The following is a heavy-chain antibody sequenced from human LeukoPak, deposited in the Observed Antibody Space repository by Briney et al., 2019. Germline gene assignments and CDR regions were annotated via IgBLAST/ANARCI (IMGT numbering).Heavy chain of an antibody. D-gene: IGHD1-26*01. Sequence: PWGSLRRSCAASGFTFSSYAMHWVRQAPGKGLEYVSAISSNGGSTYYANSVKGRFTISRDNSKNTLYLQMGSLRAEDMAVYYCARDTGSYYFDYWGQGTLVTVSS. J-gene: IGHJ4*02. CDR3: ARDTGSYYFDY. CDR2: ISSNGGST. V-gene: IGHV3-64*01. CDR1: GFTFSSYA.